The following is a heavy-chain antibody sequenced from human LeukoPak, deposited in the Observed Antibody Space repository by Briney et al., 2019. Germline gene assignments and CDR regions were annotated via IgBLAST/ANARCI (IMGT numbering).Heavy chain of an antibody. J-gene: IGHJ4*02. CDR3: ARGGWSKDF. D-gene: IGHD6-19*01. CDR2: IHSTGTT. Sequence: PSETLSLTCTVSGGSISSGSYYWSWIRQPPGKGLEWIAYIHSTGTTAYNPSLKSRVTISVDTSKNQLSLTLNSVTAADTAVYYCARGGWSKDFWGQGTLVTVSS. CDR1: GGSISSGSYY. V-gene: IGHV4-61*01.